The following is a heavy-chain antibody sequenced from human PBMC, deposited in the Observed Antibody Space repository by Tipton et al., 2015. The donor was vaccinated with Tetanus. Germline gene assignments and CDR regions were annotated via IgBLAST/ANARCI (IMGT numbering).Heavy chain of an antibody. V-gene: IGHV4-30-2*01. Sequence: TLSLTCNVSGGLITTGGYSWGWIRQPPGQGLEWLGEVDDSGSTNYSPSLKSRVTISLDTSKNEFSLTLSSVAAADTAVYYCARGTWLYTSTYHRHWLDPWGQGTLVTVSS. CDR1: GGLITTGGYS. CDR3: ARGTWLYTSTYHRHWLDP. D-gene: IGHD6-13*01. J-gene: IGHJ5*02. CDR2: VDDSGST.